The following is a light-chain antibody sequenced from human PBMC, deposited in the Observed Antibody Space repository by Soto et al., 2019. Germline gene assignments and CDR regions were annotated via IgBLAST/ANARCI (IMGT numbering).Light chain of an antibody. V-gene: IGLV2-8*01. CDR3: SSYGGSNNLI. J-gene: IGLJ7*01. CDR2: EDI. Sequence: QSALTQPPSASGSPGQSVTISCTGSSSDVGGYNCVSWFQQHPGKAPKLMIFEDIKPPSGVPDRFSASKSGNTASLTVSGLQAEDEADYYCSSYGGSNNLIFGGGTQLTVL. CDR1: SSDVGGYNC.